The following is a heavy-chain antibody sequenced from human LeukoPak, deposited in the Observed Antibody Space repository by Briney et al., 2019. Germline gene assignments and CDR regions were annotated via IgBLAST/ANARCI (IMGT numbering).Heavy chain of an antibody. CDR1: GVSISSSSYY. V-gene: IGHV4-39*01. CDR2: IYYSGST. J-gene: IGHJ5*02. D-gene: IGHD2-15*01. CDR3: ARLYCSGGSCYGNRRNNWFDP. Sequence: SETLSLTCTVSGVSISSSSYYWGWIRQPPGKGLEWIGSIYYSGSTYYNPSLKSRVTISVDTSKNQFSLKLSSVTAADTAVYFCARLYCSGGSCYGNRRNNWFDPWGQGTLVTVSS.